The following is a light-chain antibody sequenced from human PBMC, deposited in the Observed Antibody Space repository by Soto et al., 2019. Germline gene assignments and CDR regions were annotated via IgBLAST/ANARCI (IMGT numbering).Light chain of an antibody. Sequence: QAVVTQEPSLTVSPGGTVTLTCGSSAGAVTSGHYPYWFQQKPGQAPRTLIYDTSKKHSWTPARFSGSLLGGNAALTLSGAQPDDEADYYCLLSYNGGRVFGGGTKVTVL. J-gene: IGLJ2*01. V-gene: IGLV7-46*01. CDR1: AGAVTSGHY. CDR2: DTS. CDR3: LLSYNGGRV.